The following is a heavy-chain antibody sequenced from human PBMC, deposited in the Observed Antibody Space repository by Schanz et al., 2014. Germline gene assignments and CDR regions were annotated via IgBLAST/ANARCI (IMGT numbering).Heavy chain of an antibody. CDR2: IKQDGSEK. V-gene: IGHV3-7*01. CDR1: GFNFKAYA. J-gene: IGHJ4*02. Sequence: EVQLVQSGGGLVQPGGSLRLSCAASGFNFKAYAMSWVRQAPGKGLEWVANIKQDGSEKYYVDSVKGRFTISRDNAKNSLYLQMNGLRAEDTAVFYCARDGAELYYFDDWGQGTLVTVSS. D-gene: IGHD1-1*01. CDR3: ARDGAELYYFDD.